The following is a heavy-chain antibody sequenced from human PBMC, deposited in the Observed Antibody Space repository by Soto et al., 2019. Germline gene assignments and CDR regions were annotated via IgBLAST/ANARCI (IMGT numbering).Heavy chain of an antibody. J-gene: IGHJ5*01. CDR1: GDSISNLDYF. D-gene: IGHD7-27*01. V-gene: IGHV4-30-4*01. CDR3: ARGRYCLTGTCFPNWFDS. CDR2: IYKSATT. Sequence: SETLSLTCSVSGDSISNLDYFWAWIRQPPGQALEYIGYIYKSATTYYNPSFESRVAISVDTSKSQFSLNVTSVPAADTAVYFCARGRYCLTGTCFPNWFDSWGQGALVTVSS.